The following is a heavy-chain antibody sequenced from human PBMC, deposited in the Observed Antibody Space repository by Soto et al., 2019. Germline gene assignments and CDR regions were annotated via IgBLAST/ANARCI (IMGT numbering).Heavy chain of an antibody. D-gene: IGHD3-9*01. CDR1: GGTFSSYA. CDR2: IIPMFGTA. V-gene: IGHV1-69*13. J-gene: IGHJ4*02. Sequence: SSVKVSCKASGGTFSSYAISWVRQAPGQGLEWMGGIIPMFGTANYAQKFQGRVTITADESTSTAYMELSSLRSEDTAVYYCAREGGSQPYYDILTGQDGQALDYWGQGTLVTVSS. CDR3: AREGGSQPYYDILTGQDGQALDY.